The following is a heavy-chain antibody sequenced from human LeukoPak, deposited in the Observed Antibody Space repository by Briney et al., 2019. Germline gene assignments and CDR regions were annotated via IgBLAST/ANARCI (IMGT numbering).Heavy chain of an antibody. D-gene: IGHD2-15*01. J-gene: IGHJ4*02. CDR3: ARGNSCSGGSCSYYFDY. Sequence: GGSLRLSCAASGFTFSSYWMHWVRQAPGKGLEWVSSISSSSSYIYYADSVKGRFTISRDNAKNSLYLQLNSLRAEDTAVYYCARGNSCSGGSCSYYFDYWGQGTLVTVSS. V-gene: IGHV3-21*01. CDR1: GFTFSSYW. CDR2: ISSSSSYI.